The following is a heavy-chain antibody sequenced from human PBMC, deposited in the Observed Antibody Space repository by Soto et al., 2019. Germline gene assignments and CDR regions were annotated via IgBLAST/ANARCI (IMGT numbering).Heavy chain of an antibody. CDR3: ARKDDYGDYAPRGY. Sequence: QVQLVESGGGVVQPGRSLRVSCAASGFSFSSYGMHWVRQAPGKGLEWLAVIWYDGSNKYYADSVKGRFTVSRDNSKNTLYLQMNSLRAEDTAVYYCARKDDYGDYAPRGYWGQGTLVIVSS. V-gene: IGHV3-33*01. CDR2: IWYDGSNK. D-gene: IGHD4-17*01. J-gene: IGHJ4*02. CDR1: GFSFSSYG.